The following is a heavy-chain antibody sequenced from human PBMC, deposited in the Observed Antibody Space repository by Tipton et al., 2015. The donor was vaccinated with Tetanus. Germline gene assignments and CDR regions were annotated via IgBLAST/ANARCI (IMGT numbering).Heavy chain of an antibody. CDR1: GFTFSSSW. Sequence: LSLTCAASGFTFSSSWMFWVRQAPGKGLEWVANIKPDGSEKSYVDSVKGRFTISRDNAQSSLYLQMDSLRVEDAGVYHCARESRSVPGSVWGQGTLVTVSS. V-gene: IGHV3-7*01. J-gene: IGHJ4*02. CDR3: ARESRSVPGSV. CDR2: IKPDGSEK. D-gene: IGHD6-19*01.